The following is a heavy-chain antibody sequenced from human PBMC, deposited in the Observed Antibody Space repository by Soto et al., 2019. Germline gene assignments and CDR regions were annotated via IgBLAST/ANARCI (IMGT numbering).Heavy chain of an antibody. CDR3: ARAPFYGRGGTCYDY. V-gene: IGHV3-21*01. D-gene: IGHD2-15*01. Sequence: EVQLVESGGGLVKPGGSLRLSCAASEFSFSPYVMSWVRQAPGKGLEWVSSISSSSANILYADSVRVRFTISRDNAKNSVFLQMNSLRANDTAVYYCARAPFYGRGGTCYDYWGQGTLVTVSS. J-gene: IGHJ4*02. CDR1: EFSFSPYV. CDR2: ISSSSANI.